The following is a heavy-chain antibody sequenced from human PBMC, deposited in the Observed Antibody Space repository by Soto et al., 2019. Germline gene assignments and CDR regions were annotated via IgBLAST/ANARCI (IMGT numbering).Heavy chain of an antibody. V-gene: IGHV3-23*01. D-gene: IGHD3-16*01. CDR3: AKRGSSVVDGGPFYFDY. CDR1: GFKFSAFA. J-gene: IGHJ4*02. Sequence: EVQLLESGGGLVQPGGSLRLSCAASGFKFSAFAMTWVRQVPGKGLEWVSSVSFSGNSPYYADAVKGRFTISKDNSNNTLYLKMNSLRDDDTATYYCAKRGSSVVDGGPFYFDYWGQGIQVTVSS. CDR2: VSFSGNSP.